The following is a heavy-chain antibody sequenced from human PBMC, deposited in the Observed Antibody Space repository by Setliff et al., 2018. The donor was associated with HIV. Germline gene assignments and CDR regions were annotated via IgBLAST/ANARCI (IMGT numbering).Heavy chain of an antibody. CDR1: GGSISSSGYY. D-gene: IGHD5-12*01. CDR2: IYFSWST. V-gene: IGHV4-39*07. CDR3: ARVMVASTRWFDP. J-gene: IGHJ5*02. Sequence: SETLCLTCTVSGGSISSSGYYWGWIRQPPGKGLEWIGSIYFSWSTSYNPSLKSRVTISVDTSKNQFSLKLSSVTAADTAVYYCARVMVASTRWFDPWGQGTLVTVSS.